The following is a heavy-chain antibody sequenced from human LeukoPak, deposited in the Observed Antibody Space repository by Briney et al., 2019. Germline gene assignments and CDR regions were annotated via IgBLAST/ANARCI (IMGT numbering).Heavy chain of an antibody. V-gene: IGHV3-21*01. J-gene: IGHJ5*02. D-gene: IGHD2-8*01. CDR3: ARDGYCTNGVCYGWFDP. CDR2: ISSRSSYI. Sequence: GGSLRLSCAASGFTFSSYSMNWVRQAPGKGLEWVSSISSRSSYIYYADSVKGRFTISRDNAKNSLYLQMNSLRAEDTAVYYCARDGYCTNGVCYGWFDPWGQGTLVTVSS. CDR1: GFTFSSYS.